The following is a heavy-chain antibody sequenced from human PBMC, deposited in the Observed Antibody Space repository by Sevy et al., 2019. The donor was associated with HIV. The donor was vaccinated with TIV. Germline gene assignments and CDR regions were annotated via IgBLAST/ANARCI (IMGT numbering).Heavy chain of an antibody. CDR1: GYSISSGYY. J-gene: IGHJ5*02. CDR2: IYHSGST. Sequence: SETLSLTCTVSGYSISSGYYWGWIRQPPGKGLEWIGSIYHSGSTYYNPSLKSRVTISVDTSKSQFSLKLSSVTAADTAVYSCARADPIVVVPAAKGGWFDPWGQGTLVTVSS. V-gene: IGHV4-38-2*02. D-gene: IGHD2-2*01. CDR3: ARADPIVVVPAAKGGWFDP.